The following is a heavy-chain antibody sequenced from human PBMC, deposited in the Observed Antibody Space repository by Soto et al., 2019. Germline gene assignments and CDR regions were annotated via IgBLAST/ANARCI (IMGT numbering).Heavy chain of an antibody. CDR3: ARDFTSRIAVAGTLWYFDL. D-gene: IGHD6-19*01. V-gene: IGHV4-39*01. J-gene: IGHJ2*01. CDR1: GGSISSSSYY. Sequence: SETLSLTCTVSGGSISSSSYYWGWIRQPPGKGLEWIGSIYYSGSTYYNPSLKSRVTISVDTSKNQFSLKLSSVTAADTAVYYCARDFTSRIAVAGTLWYFDLWGRGTLVTVPS. CDR2: IYYSGST.